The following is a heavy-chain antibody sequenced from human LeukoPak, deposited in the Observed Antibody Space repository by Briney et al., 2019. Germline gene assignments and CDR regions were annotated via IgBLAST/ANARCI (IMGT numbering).Heavy chain of an antibody. CDR3: ARDLAFYGSGSYYFDY. Sequence: ASVKVSCKASGYTFTDCYIHWVRQAPGQGLEWMGWINPNSGGTNYAQKFQGRVTMTRDTSISTAYMELSRLRSDDTAVYYCARDLAFYGSGSYYFDYWGQGTLVTVSS. D-gene: IGHD3-10*01. CDR2: INPNSGGT. CDR1: GYTFTDCY. J-gene: IGHJ4*02. V-gene: IGHV1-2*02.